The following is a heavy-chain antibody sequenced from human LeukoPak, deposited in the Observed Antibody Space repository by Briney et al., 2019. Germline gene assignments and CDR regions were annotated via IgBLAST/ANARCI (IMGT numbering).Heavy chain of an antibody. Sequence: PSETLSLTCTVSGGSVSSESYYWIWLRQPPGKGLEWIGYISYNGSTNYNPSLKSRVTISVDTSKNQFSLKLSSVTAADTAVYYCARDGGDRLSPLDYWGQGTLVTVSS. CDR2: ISYNGST. V-gene: IGHV4-61*01. D-gene: IGHD2-21*02. CDR3: ARDGGDRLSPLDY. J-gene: IGHJ4*02. CDR1: GGSVSSESYY.